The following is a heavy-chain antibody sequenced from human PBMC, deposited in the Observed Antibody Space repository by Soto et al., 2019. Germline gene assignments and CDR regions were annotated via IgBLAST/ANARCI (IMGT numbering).Heavy chain of an antibody. CDR2: IWYDGTNK. V-gene: IGHV3-33*01. D-gene: IGHD1-1*01. CDR3: ARDPVVETGTTPVY. Sequence: QVQLVESGGGVVQPGRSLRLSCAASGFTFSSYGMHWVRQPPGKGLEWVAVIWYDGTNKYYADSVKGRFTISRDNSKNTLYLQMNSLRAEDTVVYYCARDPVVETGTTPVYWGQGTLVTVSS. CDR1: GFTFSSYG. J-gene: IGHJ4*02.